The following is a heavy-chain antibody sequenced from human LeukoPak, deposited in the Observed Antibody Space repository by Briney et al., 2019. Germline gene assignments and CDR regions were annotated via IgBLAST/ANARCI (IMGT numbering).Heavy chain of an antibody. CDR1: GFTFSSYS. D-gene: IGHD4-17*01. Sequence: GGSLRLSCAASGFTFSSYSMTWVRQAPGKGLEWVSYISSSSSTIYYADSVKGRFTISRDNAKNSLYLQMNSLRAEDTAVYYCARVPTWRVTIPDYWGQGTLVTVSS. V-gene: IGHV3-48*01. CDR2: ISSSSSTI. J-gene: IGHJ4*02. CDR3: ARVPTWRVTIPDY.